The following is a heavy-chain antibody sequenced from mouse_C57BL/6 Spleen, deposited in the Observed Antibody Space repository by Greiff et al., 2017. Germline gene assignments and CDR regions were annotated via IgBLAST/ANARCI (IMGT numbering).Heavy chain of an antibody. J-gene: IGHJ3*01. D-gene: IGHD1-1*01. CDR2: IHPNSGST. V-gene: IGHV1-64*01. CDR1: GYTFTSYW. CDR3: ATHQEIYYYGSSVAWFAY. Sequence: QVQLQQPGAELVKPGASVKLSCKASGYTFTSYWMHWVKQRPGQGLEWIGMIHPNSGSTNYNEKFKSKATLTVDKSSSTSYMQLSTLTSEDSAVYYCATHQEIYYYGSSVAWFAYWGQGTLVTVSA.